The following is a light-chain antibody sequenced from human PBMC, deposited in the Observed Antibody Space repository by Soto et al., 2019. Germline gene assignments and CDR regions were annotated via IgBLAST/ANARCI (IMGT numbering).Light chain of an antibody. Sequence: DIQMTQSPSSLSASVGDRVTITCQASQDISNYLNWYQQKPGKAPKLLIYDASNLETGVPSRFSGSGSGTDFTFTISSLQPEDIATYYCQQDDNLPRFGQGTKVDIK. V-gene: IGKV1-33*01. CDR1: QDISNY. CDR2: DAS. J-gene: IGKJ1*01. CDR3: QQDDNLPR.